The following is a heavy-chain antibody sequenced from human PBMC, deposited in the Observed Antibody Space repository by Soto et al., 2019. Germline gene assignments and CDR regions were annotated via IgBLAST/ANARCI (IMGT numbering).Heavy chain of an antibody. V-gene: IGHV3-23*05. CDR2: IDNSGGIT. Sequence: PGGSLRLSCAASGFTFITYAMSWVRQAPGKGLEWVSTIDNSGGITYYADSVKGRFTISRDNSKNTLYLQMNSPRAEDTAVYYCAKGGYNYGFLFDCWGQGTLVTVSS. J-gene: IGHJ4*02. CDR3: AKGGYNYGFLFDC. CDR1: GFTFITYA. D-gene: IGHD5-18*01.